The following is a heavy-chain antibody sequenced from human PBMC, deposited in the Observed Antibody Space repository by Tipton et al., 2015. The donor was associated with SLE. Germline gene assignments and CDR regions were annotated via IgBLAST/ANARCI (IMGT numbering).Heavy chain of an antibody. D-gene: IGHD3-10*01. V-gene: IGHV4-34*01. CDR2: IYQSGSSGST. Sequence: TLSLTCAVYGGSFSGYYWSWIRQPPGKGLEWIGEIYQSGSSGSTNYNPSVRSRVTFSLDKSKNQFSLKLSSVTAADTAVYYCARVLDGGSAPAAFDIWGQGTMVTVSS. J-gene: IGHJ3*02. CDR3: ARVLDGGSAPAAFDI. CDR1: GGSFSGYY.